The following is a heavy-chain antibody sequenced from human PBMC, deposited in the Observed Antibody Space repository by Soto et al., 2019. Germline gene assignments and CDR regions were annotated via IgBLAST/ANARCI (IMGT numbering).Heavy chain of an antibody. CDR3: ARNLKPFWSGYYATTWGMEA. CDR1: GYDFTTHW. J-gene: IGHJ6*02. D-gene: IGHD3-3*01. Sequence: PGESLKISCKGSGYDFTTHWIGGVRQMPGKGLEWVGIIYPGDSGTRYSPSFQGQVIISVDKLLTTAYLQWGSLKASDTAMYYCARNLKPFWSGYYATTWGMEAWGQGTTVTVSS. V-gene: IGHV5-51*01. CDR2: IYPGDSGT.